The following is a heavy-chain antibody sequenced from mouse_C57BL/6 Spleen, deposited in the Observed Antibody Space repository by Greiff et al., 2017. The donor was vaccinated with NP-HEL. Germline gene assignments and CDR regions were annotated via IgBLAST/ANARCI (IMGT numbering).Heavy chain of an antibody. CDR3: ARDYSPYYAMDY. V-gene: IGHV3-1*01. J-gene: IGHJ4*01. CDR2: ISYSGST. D-gene: IGHD1-1*01. CDR1: GYSITSGYD. Sequence: DVMLVESGPGMVKPSQSLSLTCTVTGYSITSGYDWHWIRHFPGNKLEWMGYISYSGSTNYNPSLKSRISITHDTSKNHFFLKLNSVTTEDTATYYCARDYSPYYAMDYWGQGTSVTVSS.